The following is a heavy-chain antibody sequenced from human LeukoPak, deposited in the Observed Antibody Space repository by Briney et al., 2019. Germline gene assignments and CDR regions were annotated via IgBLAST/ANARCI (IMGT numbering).Heavy chain of an antibody. V-gene: IGHV3-11*01. CDR2: ISSSGSTI. Sequence: PGGSLRLSCAASGFTFSDYYMSWIRQAPGKGLEWVSYISSSGSTIYYADSVKGRSTISRDNAKNSLYLQMNSLRAEDTAVYYCAREPSTSYRTYGMDVWGQGTTVTVSS. J-gene: IGHJ6*02. CDR3: AREPSTSYRTYGMDV. D-gene: IGHD2-2*01. CDR1: GFTFSDYY.